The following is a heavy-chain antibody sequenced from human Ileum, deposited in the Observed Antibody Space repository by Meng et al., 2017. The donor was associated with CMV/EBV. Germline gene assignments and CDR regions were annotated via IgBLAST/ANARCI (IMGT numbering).Heavy chain of an antibody. D-gene: IGHD6-19*01. Sequence: HVNFVKCGNEVKKPRASVKFSFKASGYTITSYGISWVRQAPGQGLEWMGWITAYNGNRDYAQKFQGRVTMTTDKATSTAYMELTSLRSDDTAVYYCARDPRYGSGWSPPGNWFDPWGQGTLVTVSS. V-gene: IGHV1-18*01. CDR1: GYTITSYG. CDR2: ITAYNGNR. CDR3: ARDPRYGSGWSPPGNWFDP. J-gene: IGHJ5*02.